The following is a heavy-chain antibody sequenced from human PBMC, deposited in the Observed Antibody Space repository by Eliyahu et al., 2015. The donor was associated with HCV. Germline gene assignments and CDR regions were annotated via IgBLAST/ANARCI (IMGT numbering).Heavy chain of an antibody. CDR1: GDSVSSNSAA. D-gene: IGHD1-26*01. J-gene: IGHJ5*02. Sequence: QVQLQQSGPGLVKPSQTLSLTCAXSGDSVSSNSAAWNWIRQSPSRGLEWLGRTYYRSKWYNDYAVSVKSRITINPDTSKNQFSLQLNSVTPEDTAVYYCARVGSRVGATAKMMFDPWGQGTLVTVSS. V-gene: IGHV6-1*01. CDR2: TYYRSKWYN. CDR3: ARVGSRVGATAKMMFDP.